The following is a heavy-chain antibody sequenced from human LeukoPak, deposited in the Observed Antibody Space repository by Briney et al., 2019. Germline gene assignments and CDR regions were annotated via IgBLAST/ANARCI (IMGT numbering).Heavy chain of an antibody. CDR1: GGSFSGFY. Sequence: SETLSLSCAVHGGSFSGFYWTWMRQPPGKGPEWIGEVNHSRGTNYNPSLKSRVTISEDTSKNQFSLNLTSVTAADTAVYYCARGLGEGYPDSWGQGTLVTVSS. J-gene: IGHJ4*02. D-gene: IGHD5-24*01. CDR3: ARGLGEGYPDS. V-gene: IGHV4-34*01. CDR2: VNHSRGT.